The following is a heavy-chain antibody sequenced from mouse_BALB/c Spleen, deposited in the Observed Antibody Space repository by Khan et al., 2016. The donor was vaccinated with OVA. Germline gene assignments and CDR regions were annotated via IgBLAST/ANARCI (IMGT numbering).Heavy chain of an antibody. D-gene: IGHD4-1*01. CDR1: GYSITSDYA. V-gene: IGHV3-2*02. CDR2: ISYSGST. Sequence: EVQLQESGPGLVKPSQSLSLTCTVTGYSITSDYAWNWIRQFPGNKLEWMGCISYSGSTTYSPSLTSRISITRDTSKNQFFLQLNSVTAEDTATYYCASELGRYYAMDYWGQGTSVTVSS. J-gene: IGHJ4*01. CDR3: ASELGRYYAMDY.